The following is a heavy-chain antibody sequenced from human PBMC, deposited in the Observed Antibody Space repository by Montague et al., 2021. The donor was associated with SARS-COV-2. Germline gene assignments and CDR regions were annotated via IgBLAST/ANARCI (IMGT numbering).Heavy chain of an antibody. CDR2: INHSGST. J-gene: IGHJ4*02. V-gene: IGHV4-34*01. CDR3: TRGALDY. Sequence: SETLSLTCAVYGGSFSDYYWTWIRQSPGKGLEWLGQINHSGSTNYNPSLKSRVTISVDTAKNQFSLKLTSVTAADTAVYYCTRGALDYWGQGTLVTVSS. CDR1: GGSFSDYY.